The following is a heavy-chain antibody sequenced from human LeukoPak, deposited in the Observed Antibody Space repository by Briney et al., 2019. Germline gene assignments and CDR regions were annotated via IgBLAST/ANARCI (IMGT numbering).Heavy chain of an antibody. V-gene: IGHV1-18*01. CDR1: GYTFTSYG. Sequence: GASVKVSCKASGYTFTSYGISWVRQAPGQGLEWMGWISAYNGNTNYAQKLQGRDTMTTDTSTGTAYMGLRSLRADDTAVYYCARGKMIVVVPAAMANDAFDIWGQGTMVTVSS. CDR3: ARGKMIVVVPAAMANDAFDI. D-gene: IGHD2-2*01. CDR2: ISAYNGNT. J-gene: IGHJ3*02.